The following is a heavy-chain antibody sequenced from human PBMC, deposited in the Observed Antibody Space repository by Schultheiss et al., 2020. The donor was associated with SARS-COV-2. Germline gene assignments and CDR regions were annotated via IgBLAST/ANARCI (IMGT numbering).Heavy chain of an antibody. CDR1: GFTFSSYG. CDR2: ISYDGSNK. D-gene: IGHD6-13*01. V-gene: IGHV3-30*03. CDR3: ARRSAVYSSSWPVRYYYGMDV. Sequence: GGSLRLSCAASGFTFSSYGMHWVRQAPGKGLEWVAVISYDGSNKYYADSVKGRFTISRDNSKNTLLLQMNSLRPEDTAMYYCARRSAVYSSSWPVRYYYGMDVWGQGTTVTVSS. J-gene: IGHJ6*02.